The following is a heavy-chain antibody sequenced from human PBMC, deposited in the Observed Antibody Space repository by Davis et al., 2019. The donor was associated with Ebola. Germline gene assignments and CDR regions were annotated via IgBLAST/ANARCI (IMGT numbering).Heavy chain of an antibody. CDR1: AYTFPTSG. J-gene: IGHJ4*02. CDR3: AKALEEIITFGGTVFDY. Sequence: SQAPAYTFPTSGISWVRQAPGQGGEWMGWISAYIGDTNYAQNLQGRVTMITDTSTSTAYMGLTSLRSADTAVYYCAKALEEIITFGGTVFDYWGQGTLVTVSS. V-gene: IGHV1-18*01. CDR2: ISAYIGDT. D-gene: IGHD3-16*01.